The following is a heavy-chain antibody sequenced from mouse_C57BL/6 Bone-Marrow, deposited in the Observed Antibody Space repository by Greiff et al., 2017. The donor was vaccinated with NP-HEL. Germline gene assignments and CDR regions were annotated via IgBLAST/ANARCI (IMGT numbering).Heavy chain of an antibody. J-gene: IGHJ2*01. CDR3: TSTRYFDY. CDR2: IDPENGDT. D-gene: IGHD2-1*01. V-gene: IGHV14-4*01. Sequence: VQLKQSAAELVRPGASVKLSCTASGFNIKDDYMHWVKQRPEQGLEWIGWIDPENGDTEYASKFQGKATITADTSSNTAYLQLSSLTSEDTAVYYCTSTRYFDYWGQGTTLTVSS. CDR1: GFNIKDDY.